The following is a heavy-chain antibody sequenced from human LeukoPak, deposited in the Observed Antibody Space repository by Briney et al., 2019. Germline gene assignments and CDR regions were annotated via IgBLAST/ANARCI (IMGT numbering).Heavy chain of an antibody. D-gene: IGHD2-2*01. J-gene: IGHJ4*02. Sequence: SQTLSLTCTVSGGSISSGDYYWSWIRQPPGKGLEWIGYIYYSGSTYYSPSLKSRVTISVDTSKNQFSLKLSSVTAADTAVYCCARLDPFRYCSSTSCYPDYWGQGTLVTVSS. CDR2: IYYSGST. CDR3: ARLDPFRYCSSTSCYPDY. CDR1: GGSISSGDYY. V-gene: IGHV4-30-4*08.